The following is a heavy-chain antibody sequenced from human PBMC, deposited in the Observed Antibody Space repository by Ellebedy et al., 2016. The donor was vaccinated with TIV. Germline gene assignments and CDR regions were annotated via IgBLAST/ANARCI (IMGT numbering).Heavy chain of an antibody. V-gene: IGHV1-2*02. D-gene: IGHD3-10*01. CDR1: GYTFTGYY. CDR3: ARVWVGESGMDV. J-gene: IGHJ6*02. CDR2: INPNSGGT. Sequence: AASVKVSCKASGYTFTGYYMHWVRQAPGQGLEWMGWINPNSGGTNYAQKFQGRVTMTRDTSISTAYMELSRLRSDDTAVYYCARVWVGESGMDVWGQGTTVTVSS.